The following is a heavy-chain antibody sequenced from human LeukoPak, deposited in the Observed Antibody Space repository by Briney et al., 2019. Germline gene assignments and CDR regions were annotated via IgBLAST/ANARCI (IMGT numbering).Heavy chain of an antibody. D-gene: IGHD4-11*01. CDR2: VSDYNGNT. Sequence: ASVKVSCKAAGSTFTSYGISWVRQAPGQGLEWMGWVSDYNGNTNYAQKLQGRVTMTTDTSTSTAYMELRSLRSDVTAVYYCARDLYRDSLPVSWFDPWGQGTLVTVSS. CDR3: ARDLYRDSLPVSWFDP. CDR1: GSTFTSYG. J-gene: IGHJ5*02. V-gene: IGHV1-18*01.